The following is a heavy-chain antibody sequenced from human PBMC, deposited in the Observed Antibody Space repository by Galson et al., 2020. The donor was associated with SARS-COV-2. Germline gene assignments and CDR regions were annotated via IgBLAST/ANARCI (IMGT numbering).Heavy chain of an antibody. CDR3: ASPYLAAASFFGAFDI. Sequence: GGSLRLSCAASGFSFSDYEMNWVRHGPGKGLEWVSYISSSGTNIYYADSVKGRFTISRDNAKNSLYLQMTSLRAEDTAIYYCASPYLAAASFFGAFDIWGPGTMVTVSS. CDR1: GFSFSDYE. CDR2: ISSSGTNI. J-gene: IGHJ3*02. D-gene: IGHD6-13*01. V-gene: IGHV3-48*03.